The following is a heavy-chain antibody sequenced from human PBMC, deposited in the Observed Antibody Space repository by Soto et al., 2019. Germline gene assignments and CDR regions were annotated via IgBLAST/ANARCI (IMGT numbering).Heavy chain of an antibody. Sequence: SETLSLTCAVYGVSFSGYYWSWIRQPPGKGLEWIGEINHSGSTNYNPSLKSRVTISVDTSKNQFSLKLSSVTAADTAVYYCARGPYSSSYYYYYYYMDVWGKGTTVTVSS. CDR3: ARGPYSSSYYYYYYYMDV. D-gene: IGHD6-6*01. CDR1: GVSFSGYY. CDR2: INHSGST. J-gene: IGHJ6*03. V-gene: IGHV4-34*01.